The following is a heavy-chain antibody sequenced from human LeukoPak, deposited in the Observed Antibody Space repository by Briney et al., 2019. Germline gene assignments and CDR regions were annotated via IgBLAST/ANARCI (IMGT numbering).Heavy chain of an antibody. V-gene: IGHV3-21*01. CDR2: ISSSSSYI. D-gene: IGHD3-10*01. CDR3: ANMIWFGELLFDY. CDR1: GFTFSSYS. J-gene: IGHJ4*02. Sequence: GGSLRLSCAASGFTFSSYSMNWVRQAPGKGLEWVSSISSSSSYIYYADSVKGRFTISRDNAKNSLYLQMNSLRADDTAVYYCANMIWFGELLFDYWGQGTLVTVSS.